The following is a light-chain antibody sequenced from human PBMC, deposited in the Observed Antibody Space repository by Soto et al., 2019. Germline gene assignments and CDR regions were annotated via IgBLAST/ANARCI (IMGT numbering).Light chain of an antibody. CDR3: ASWDDSLNGPV. CDR2: SHN. CDR1: SSNIGGNT. V-gene: IGLV1-44*01. Sequence: QSVLTQPPSASGTPGQRVTISCSGSSSNIGGNTVNWYQQLPGTAPKLLIYSHNQRPSGVPDRFSGSKSGTSASLAISGLQSEDEADYYCASWDDSLNGPVFGGGTKLTFL. J-gene: IGLJ2*01.